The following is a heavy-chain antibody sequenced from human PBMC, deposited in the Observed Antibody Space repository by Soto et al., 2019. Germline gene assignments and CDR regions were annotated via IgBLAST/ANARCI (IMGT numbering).Heavy chain of an antibody. CDR3: ARGSRRWLQSYFDY. Sequence: ETLFLTCAVYGGSFSGYYWSWIRQPPGKGLERIGEINQSGSTNYNPSLKSRVTISVDTSKNQFSLKLSSVTAADTSVYYCARGSRRWLQSYFDYWGQGTLVTVSS. CDR1: GGSFSGYY. V-gene: IGHV4-34*01. J-gene: IGHJ4*02. CDR2: INQSGST. D-gene: IGHD4-4*01.